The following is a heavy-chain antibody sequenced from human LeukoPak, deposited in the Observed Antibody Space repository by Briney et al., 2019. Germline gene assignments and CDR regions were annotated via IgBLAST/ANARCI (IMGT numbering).Heavy chain of an antibody. V-gene: IGHV3-23*01. Sequence: PGGSLRLSCAASGFTFSSYAMSWVRQAPGKGLEWVSVISGSGGSTYYADSVKGRFTISRDNSKNTLYQQMNSLRAEDTAVYYCAKETPPTYDFWSGYDTGYWGQGTLVTVSS. D-gene: IGHD3-3*01. CDR1: GFTFSSYA. CDR3: AKETPPTYDFWSGYDTGY. J-gene: IGHJ4*02. CDR2: ISGSGGST.